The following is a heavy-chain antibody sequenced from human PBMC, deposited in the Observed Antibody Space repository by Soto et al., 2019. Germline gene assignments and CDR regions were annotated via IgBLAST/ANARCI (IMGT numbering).Heavy chain of an antibody. CDR1: GFTFSSYA. CDR3: ARDFKMEDIVVVPAAGIDY. D-gene: IGHD2-2*01. J-gene: IGHJ4*02. V-gene: IGHV3-30-3*01. Sequence: QVQLVESGGGVVQPGRSLRLSCAASGFTFSSYAMHWVRQAPGKGLEWVAVISYDGSNKYYADSVKGRFTISRDNSKNTLYLQINSLRAEDTAVYYCARDFKMEDIVVVPAAGIDYWGQGTLVTVSS. CDR2: ISYDGSNK.